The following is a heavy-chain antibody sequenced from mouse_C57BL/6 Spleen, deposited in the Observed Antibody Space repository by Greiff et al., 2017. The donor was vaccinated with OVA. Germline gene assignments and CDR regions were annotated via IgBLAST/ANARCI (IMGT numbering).Heavy chain of an antibody. CDR2: INPNNGGT. CDR1: GYPFTDYY. CDR3: ARSKMGWLLSFAY. Sequence: VQLQQSGPELVKPGASVKISCKASGYPFTDYYMNWVKQSHGKSLEWIGDINPNNGGTSYNQKFKGKATLTVDKSSSTAYMELRSLTSEDSAVYYCARSKMGWLLSFAYWGQGTLVTVSA. V-gene: IGHV1-26*01. D-gene: IGHD2-3*01. J-gene: IGHJ3*01.